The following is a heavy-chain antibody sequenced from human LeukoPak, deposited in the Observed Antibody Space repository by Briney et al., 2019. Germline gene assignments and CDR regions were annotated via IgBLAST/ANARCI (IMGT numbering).Heavy chain of an antibody. CDR3: ARVTYSSGWNYFDY. CDR1: GFTFNNAW. Sequence: GGSLRLSCAASGFTFNNAWMSWVRQAPGKGLEWVAVISYDGSNKYYADSVKGRFTISRDNSKNTLYLQMNSLRAEDTAVYYCARVTYSSGWNYFDYWGQGTLVTVSS. D-gene: IGHD6-19*01. V-gene: IGHV3-30-3*01. CDR2: ISYDGSNK. J-gene: IGHJ4*02.